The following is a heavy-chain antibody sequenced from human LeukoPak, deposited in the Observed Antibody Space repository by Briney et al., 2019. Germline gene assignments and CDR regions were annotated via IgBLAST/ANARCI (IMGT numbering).Heavy chain of an antibody. V-gene: IGHV3-43*01. D-gene: IGHD4-17*01. J-gene: IGHJ4*02. CDR2: ISWDGGST. CDR1: GCTFDDYT. CDR3: AKASGYGDYLPDY. Sequence: GGCLRLSCAASGCTFDDYTMHWVRQAPGKGLEWVSLISWDGGSTYYADSVKGRFTISRDNSKNSLYLQMNSLRTEDTALYYCAKASGYGDYLPDYWGQGTLVTVSS.